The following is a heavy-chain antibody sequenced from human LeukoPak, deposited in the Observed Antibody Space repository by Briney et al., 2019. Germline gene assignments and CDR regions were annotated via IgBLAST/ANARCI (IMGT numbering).Heavy chain of an antibody. D-gene: IGHD2-15*01. J-gene: IGHJ3*02. CDR3: ARGLVVVPATPRDDALDI. CDR2: IYYSGST. Sequence: SETLSLTCSVSGGSISSYYWSWIRQPPGKGLEWIGYIYYSGSTNYNPSLKSRVTISVDTSKNQFSLKLSSVTAADTAVYYCARGLVVVPATPRDDALDIWGQGTKVTVSS. V-gene: IGHV4-59*01. CDR1: GGSISSYY.